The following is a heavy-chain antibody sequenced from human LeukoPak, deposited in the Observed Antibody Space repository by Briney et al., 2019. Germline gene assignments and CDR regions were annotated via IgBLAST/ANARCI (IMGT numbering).Heavy chain of an antibody. V-gene: IGHV3-7*03. CDR1: AFTFSSYW. CDR3: AKYSGYEYYYHYYMDV. Sequence: PGGSLRLSCAASAFTFSSYWMTWVRQAPGKGLEWVANINRDESEKYCVDSVKGRFTISRDNSKNTLYLQMNSLRAEDTAVYYCAKYSGYEYYYHYYMDVWGKGTTVTISS. CDR2: INRDESEK. J-gene: IGHJ6*03. D-gene: IGHD5-12*01.